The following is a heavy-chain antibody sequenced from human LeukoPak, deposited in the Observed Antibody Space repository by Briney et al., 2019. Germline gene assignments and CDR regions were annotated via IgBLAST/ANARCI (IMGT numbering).Heavy chain of an antibody. CDR3: ARDLVTVTKGFDI. D-gene: IGHD4-17*01. Sequence: SETLSLTCAVPDDSFSSHYWTWIRQPPGKGLEWIGYISYIGSTNYNPSLKSRVTISIDTSKNQFSLQLTSVTAADTAVYYCARDLVTVTKGFDIWGQGTMVSVSS. CDR1: DDSFSSHY. CDR2: ISYIGST. J-gene: IGHJ3*02. V-gene: IGHV4-59*11.